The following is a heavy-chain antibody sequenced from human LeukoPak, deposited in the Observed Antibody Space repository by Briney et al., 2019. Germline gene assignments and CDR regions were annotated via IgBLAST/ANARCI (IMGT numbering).Heavy chain of an antibody. CDR2: ISGSGDST. CDR3: AALIIGRPFDY. Sequence: PGGSLRLSCGASGFTFSTYGMNWVRQAPGKGLQWVSGISGSGDSTYYADSVKGRFTISRDNAKDSLDLQMNNLRAEDTAVYYCAALIIGRPFDYWGQGTLVTVSS. CDR1: GFTFSTYG. J-gene: IGHJ4*02. V-gene: IGHV3-23*01. D-gene: IGHD1-26*01.